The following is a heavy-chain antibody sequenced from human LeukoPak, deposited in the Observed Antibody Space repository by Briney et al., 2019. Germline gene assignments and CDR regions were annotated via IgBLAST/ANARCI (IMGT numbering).Heavy chain of an antibody. CDR2: IKQDGSEK. CDR1: GFTFSSYA. J-gene: IGHJ4*02. D-gene: IGHD3-22*01. Sequence: GGSLRLSCAASGFTFSSYAMHWVRQAPGKGLEWVANIKQDGSEKYYVDSVKGRFTISRDNAKNSLYLQMNSPRAEDTAVYYCARDIPAYYDSSGYYPFDYWGQGTLVTVSS. V-gene: IGHV3-7*01. CDR3: ARDIPAYYDSSGYYPFDY.